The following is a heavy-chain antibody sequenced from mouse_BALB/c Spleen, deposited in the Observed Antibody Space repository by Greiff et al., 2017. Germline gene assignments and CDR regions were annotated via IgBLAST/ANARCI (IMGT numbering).Heavy chain of an antibody. V-gene: IGHV5-6*01. Sequence: EVKLMESGGDLVKPGGSLKLSCAASGFTFSSYGMSWVRQTPDKRLEWVATISSGGSYTYYPDSVKGRFTISRDNAKNTLYLQMSSLKSEDTAMYYCASGDYDEYWGQGTTLTVSS. CDR1: GFTFSSYG. J-gene: IGHJ2*01. CDR3: ASGDYDEY. D-gene: IGHD2-4*01. CDR2: ISSGGSYT.